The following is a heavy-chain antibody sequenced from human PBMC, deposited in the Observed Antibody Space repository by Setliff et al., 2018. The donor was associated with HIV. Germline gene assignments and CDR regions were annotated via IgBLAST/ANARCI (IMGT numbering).Heavy chain of an antibody. CDR1: GGTFRGFG. CDR2: IIPIFGTP. J-gene: IGHJ6*03. CDR3: GRGGGGGGRFYFYYMDV. Sequence: SVKVSCKASGGTFRGFGISWVVQAPGQGLEWMGQIIPIFGTPRYAQKLQGRVTMTTDTSTTTAYRELRSLRSDDTAVYYCGRGGGGGGRFYFYYMDVWGKGTTVTVSS. V-gene: IGHV1-69*05. D-gene: IGHD2-15*01.